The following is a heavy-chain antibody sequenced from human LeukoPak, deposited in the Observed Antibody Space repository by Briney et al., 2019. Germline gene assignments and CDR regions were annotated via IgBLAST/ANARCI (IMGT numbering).Heavy chain of an antibody. CDR1: GFTFSSYA. CDR2: ISGCGGST. D-gene: IGHD6-19*01. J-gene: IGHJ4*02. V-gene: IGHV3-23*01. Sequence: GGSLRLSCAASGFTFSSYAMSWVRQAPGKGLEWVSAISGCGGSTYYADSVKGRFTISRDNSKNTLYLQMNSLRAEDTAVYYCAKDMEQWLKPFDYWGQGTLVTVSS. CDR3: AKDMEQWLKPFDY.